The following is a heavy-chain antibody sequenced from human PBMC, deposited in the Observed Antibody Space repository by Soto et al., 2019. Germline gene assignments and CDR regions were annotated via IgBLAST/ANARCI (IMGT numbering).Heavy chain of an antibody. CDR3: ARGTVAVVPAAIGPYYFDY. CDR1: SGSISSSNW. V-gene: IGHV4-4*02. J-gene: IGHJ4*02. CDR2: IYHSGST. D-gene: IGHD2-2*01. Sequence: QVQLQESGPGLVKPSGTLSLTCAVSSGSISSSNWWSWVRQPPGKGLEWIGEIYHSGSTNYNPSLKIRVTISVDKSKNQFSLKLSSVTAADTAVYYCARGTVAVVPAAIGPYYFDYWGQGTLVTVSS.